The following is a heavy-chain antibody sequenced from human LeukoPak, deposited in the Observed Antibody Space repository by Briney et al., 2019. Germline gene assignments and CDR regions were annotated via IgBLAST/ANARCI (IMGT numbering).Heavy chain of an antibody. Sequence: ASVNVSCRASGYTFSGYYMHWVRQAPGQGLEWMGWINPKSGGANYAQKFQDWVIMTRETSISTVYMELRRLKSDDTAVYYCARGTSMTTKKYYFDYWGQGTLVTVSS. CDR1: GYTFSGYY. CDR2: INPKSGGA. J-gene: IGHJ4*02. CDR3: ARGTSMTTKKYYFDY. D-gene: IGHD4-11*01. V-gene: IGHV1-2*04.